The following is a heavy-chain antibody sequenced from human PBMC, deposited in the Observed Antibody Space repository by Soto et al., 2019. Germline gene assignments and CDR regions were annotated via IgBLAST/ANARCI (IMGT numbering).Heavy chain of an antibody. J-gene: IGHJ3*02. Sequence: GGSLRLSCAASGFTFSSYAMHWVRQAPGKGLEYVSAISSNGGSTYYANSVKGRFTISRDNSKNTLYLQMGSLRAEDMAVYYCARRYSSSSSGAFDIWGQGTMVTVSS. CDR3: ARRYSSSSSGAFDI. CDR2: ISSNGGST. CDR1: GFTFSSYA. D-gene: IGHD6-6*01. V-gene: IGHV3-64*01.